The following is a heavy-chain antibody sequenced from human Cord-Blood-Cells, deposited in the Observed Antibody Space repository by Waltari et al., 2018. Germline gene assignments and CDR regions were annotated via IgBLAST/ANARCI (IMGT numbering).Heavy chain of an antibody. J-gene: IGHJ3*02. Sequence: QVQLVQSGAEVKKPGSSVKVSCKSSGGTFSSYAISWVRQAPGQGLEWMGGIIPIFGTANYALKFQGRVTITADESTSTAYMELSSLGSEYTAVYYCATRGLISGDRNAFDIWGQGTMVTVSS. D-gene: IGHD2-21*02. V-gene: IGHV1-69*01. CDR2: IIPIFGTA. CDR3: ATRGLISGDRNAFDI. CDR1: GGTFSSYA.